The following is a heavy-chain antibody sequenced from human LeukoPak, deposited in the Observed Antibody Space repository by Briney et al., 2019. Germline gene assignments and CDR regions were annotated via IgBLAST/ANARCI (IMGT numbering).Heavy chain of an antibody. CDR3: ARGLGITGPKYYFDY. D-gene: IGHD1-20*01. J-gene: IGHJ4*02. CDR2: INHSGST. Sequence: PSQTLSLTCTVSGGSISSGDYYWSWIRQPPGKGLEWIGEINHSGSTNYNPSLKSRVTISVDTSKNQFSLKLSSVTAADTAVYYCARGLGITGPKYYFDYWGQGTLVTVSS. V-gene: IGHV4-30-4*08. CDR1: GGSISSGDYY.